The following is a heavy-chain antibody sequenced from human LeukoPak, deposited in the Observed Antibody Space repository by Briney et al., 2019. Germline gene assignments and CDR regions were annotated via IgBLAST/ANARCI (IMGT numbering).Heavy chain of an antibody. D-gene: IGHD3-22*01. CDR3: ARGKVDSSGYYQPHYFDY. Sequence: TSETLSLTCTVSGGSISSYYWSWIRQPAGKGLEWIGRIYTSGSTNYNPSLKSRVTMSVDTSKNQFSLKLSSVTAADTAVYYCARGKVDSSGYYQPHYFDYWGQGTLVTVSS. CDR2: IYTSGST. CDR1: GGSISSYY. J-gene: IGHJ4*02. V-gene: IGHV4-4*07.